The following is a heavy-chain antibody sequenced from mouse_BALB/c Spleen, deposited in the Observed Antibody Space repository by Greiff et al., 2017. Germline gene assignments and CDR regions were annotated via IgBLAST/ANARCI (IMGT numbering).Heavy chain of an antibody. J-gene: IGHJ2*01. CDR2: ISSGGST. V-gene: IGHV5-6-5*01. CDR1: GFTFSSYA. D-gene: IGHD1-1*01. CDR3: ARGGYGSSFYYFDY. Sequence: EVQVVESGGGLVKPGGSLKLSCAASGFTFSSYAMSWVRQTPEKRLEWVASISSGGSTYYPDSVKGRFTISRDNARNILYLQMSSLRSEDTAMYYCARGGYGSSFYYFDYWGQGTTLTVSS.